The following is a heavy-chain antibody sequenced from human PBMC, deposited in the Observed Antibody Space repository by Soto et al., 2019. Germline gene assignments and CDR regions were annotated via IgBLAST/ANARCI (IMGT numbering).Heavy chain of an antibody. Sequence: GGSLRLSCAASGFTFSSYAMHWVRQAPGKGLEWVAVISYDGSNKYYADSVKGRFTISRDNSKNTLYLQMNSLRAEDTAVYYCARSKGMTTVYSYYGRDGWGQGTTVTVAS. CDR1: GFTFSSYA. CDR3: ARSKGMTTVYSYYGRDG. D-gene: IGHD4-17*01. J-gene: IGHJ6*02. V-gene: IGHV3-30-3*01. CDR2: ISYDGSNK.